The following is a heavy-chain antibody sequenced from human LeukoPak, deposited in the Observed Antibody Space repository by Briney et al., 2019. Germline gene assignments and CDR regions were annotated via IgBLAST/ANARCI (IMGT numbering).Heavy chain of an antibody. Sequence: GGSLRLSCAASGFIFSNAWMSWVRQAPGKGLEWVAVISYDGSNKYYADSVKGRFTISRDNSKNTLYLQMNSLRAEDTAVYYCATVLSDSRGWYHFDNWGQGTLVTVSS. D-gene: IGHD6-19*01. J-gene: IGHJ4*02. CDR3: ATVLSDSRGWYHFDN. CDR2: ISYDGSNK. V-gene: IGHV3-30*14. CDR1: GFIFSNAW.